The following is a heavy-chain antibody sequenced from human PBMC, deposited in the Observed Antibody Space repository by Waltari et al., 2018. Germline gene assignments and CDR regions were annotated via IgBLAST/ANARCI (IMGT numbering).Heavy chain of an antibody. J-gene: IGHJ4*02. D-gene: IGHD6-25*01. Sequence: EVQLVESGGGLVQPGGSLRLSCVASGFTFSAYWMHWVRQAPGKGLVSVSHINRDGTITDYADSVKGRFTISRDNAKNTLFLQMNSLRAEDTAVYYCVLYSSEFLGDYWGQGTLVTVSS. CDR1: GFTFSAYW. CDR3: VLYSSEFLGDY. CDR2: INRDGTIT. V-gene: IGHV3-74*01.